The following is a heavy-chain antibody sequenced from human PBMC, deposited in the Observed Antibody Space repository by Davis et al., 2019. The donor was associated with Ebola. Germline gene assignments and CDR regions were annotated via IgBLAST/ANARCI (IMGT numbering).Heavy chain of an antibody. CDR3: ARRILGDSRGAADS. Sequence: PGGSLRLSCEASGFTFNIYGMYWFRQAPGKGLHWVSYIGANDEGISYVDSVKGRFTVSRDNAKDSLWLHMDSLRDEDTAVYYCARRILGDSRGAADSWGQGTTVTVSS. J-gene: IGHJ6*02. CDR2: IGANDEGI. V-gene: IGHV3-48*02. CDR1: GFTFNIYG. D-gene: IGHD4-17*01.